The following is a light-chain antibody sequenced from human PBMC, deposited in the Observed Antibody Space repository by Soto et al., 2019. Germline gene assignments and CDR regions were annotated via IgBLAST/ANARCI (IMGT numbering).Light chain of an antibody. Sequence: EIVLTQSPGTLSLSPGERATLSCRASQSVSSSYLAWYQQKPGQAPRLLIYGAISRATGIPDRFSGSGSGTAFTLTISRLEPEDFAVYYCQQYGSSPRTCGQGTNLEI. CDR2: GAI. CDR3: QQYGSSPRT. CDR1: QSVSSSY. J-gene: IGKJ2*01. V-gene: IGKV3-20*01.